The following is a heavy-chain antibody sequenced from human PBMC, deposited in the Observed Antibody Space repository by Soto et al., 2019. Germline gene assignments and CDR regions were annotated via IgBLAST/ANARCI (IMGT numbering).Heavy chain of an antibody. CDR3: AKPAVDTVMVMAYYFDY. D-gene: IGHD5-18*01. CDR2: ISKDGSNK. J-gene: IGHJ4*02. CDR1: GFTFSSYG. Sequence: QVQLVESGGGVVQPGRSLRLSCAASGFTFSSYGIHWVRQAPGKGLEWVADISKDGSNKYYADSVKGRFTISRDNSKNTLYLQMNSLSAEDTAVYYCAKPAVDTVMVMAYYFDYWGQGTLATVSS. V-gene: IGHV3-30*18.